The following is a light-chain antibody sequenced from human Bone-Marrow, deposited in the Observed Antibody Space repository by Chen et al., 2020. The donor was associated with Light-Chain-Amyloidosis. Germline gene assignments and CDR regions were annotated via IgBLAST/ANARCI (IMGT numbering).Light chain of an antibody. Sequence: QSALTQPASVSGSPGQSITISCNGTSSDVGGDNHVSWYQQHPDKAPKLMIYEVTNRPSWVPDRFSGSKSDNTSSLTISGLQTEDEADYFFSSYTITNTLVFGSGTRVTVL. CDR2: EVT. J-gene: IGLJ1*01. CDR3: SSYTITNTLV. V-gene: IGLV2-14*01. CDR1: SSDVGGDNH.